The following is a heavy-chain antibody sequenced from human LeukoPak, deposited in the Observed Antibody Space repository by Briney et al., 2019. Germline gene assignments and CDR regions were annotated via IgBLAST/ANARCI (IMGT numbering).Heavy chain of an antibody. CDR2: ISSSSSYI. J-gene: IGHJ4*02. V-gene: IGHV3-21*01. Sequence: GGSLRLSCAASGFTFSSYSMNWVRQAPGKGLEWVSSISSSSSYIYYADSVKGRFTISRDNAKNSLYLQMNSLRAEDTAVYYCARADWNDGAGSDYWGQGTLDTVSS. D-gene: IGHD1-1*01. CDR1: GFTFSSYS. CDR3: ARADWNDGAGSDY.